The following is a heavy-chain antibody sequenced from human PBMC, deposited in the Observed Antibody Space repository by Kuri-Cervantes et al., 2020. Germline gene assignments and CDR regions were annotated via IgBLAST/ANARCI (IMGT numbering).Heavy chain of an antibody. Sequence: GGSLRLSCAASGFTFSSYAMHWVRQAPGKGLEWVAVISYDGSNKYYADPVKGRFTISRDNSKNTLYLQMNSLRAEDTAVYYCARDPSSGWYFDLWGRGTLVTVSS. CDR2: ISYDGSNK. J-gene: IGHJ2*01. CDR3: ARDPSSGWYFDL. CDR1: GFTFSSYA. D-gene: IGHD6-19*01. V-gene: IGHV3-30-3*01.